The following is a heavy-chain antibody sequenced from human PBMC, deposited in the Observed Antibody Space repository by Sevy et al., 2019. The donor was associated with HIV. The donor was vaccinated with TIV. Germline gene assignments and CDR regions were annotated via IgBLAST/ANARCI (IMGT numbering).Heavy chain of an antibody. CDR1: GYTFTSYD. V-gene: IGHV1-8*01. CDR2: MSPNSGNT. J-gene: IGHJ6*02. D-gene: IGHD2-2*01. CDR3: VRILSTSYYNYHALDV. Sequence: ASVKVSCRASGYTFTSYDIHWVRQTTGQGIEWMGWMSPNSGNTGYAQKFQGRVTMTRDTSKGIAYMELISLRSDDTAVYYCVRILSTSYYNYHALDVWGQGTMVTVSS.